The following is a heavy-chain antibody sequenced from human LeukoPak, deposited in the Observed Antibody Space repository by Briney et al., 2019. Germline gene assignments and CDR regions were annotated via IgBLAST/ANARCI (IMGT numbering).Heavy chain of an antibody. V-gene: IGHV4-59*08. CDR2: IYYSGST. J-gene: IGHJ2*01. CDR1: GESFSGYY. Sequence: PSETLSLTCAVYGESFSGYYWSWIRQSPGKGLEWIGNIYYSGSTHYNPSLSSRVIISVDTTKNQFSLELSSVTAADTAVYHCARRDDSSGYWFFDFWGRGTLVTVSS. D-gene: IGHD3-22*01. CDR3: ARRDDSSGYWFFDF.